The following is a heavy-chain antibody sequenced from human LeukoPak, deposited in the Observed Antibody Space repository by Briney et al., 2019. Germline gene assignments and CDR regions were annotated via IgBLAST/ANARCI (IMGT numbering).Heavy chain of an antibody. D-gene: IGHD5-24*01. CDR3: ARDNSVRDEAWWFNP. CDR1: GGSISSDNW. Sequence: PSGTLSLTCVVSGGSISSDNWWTWVRQPPGKGLEWIGEIYRSGTTTNYSPSLMSRVTISLDKSKNQVSLNLSSVTAADTAVYYCARDNSVRDEAWWFNPWGQGTLVTVSS. CDR2: IYRSGTTT. V-gene: IGHV4-4*02. J-gene: IGHJ5*02.